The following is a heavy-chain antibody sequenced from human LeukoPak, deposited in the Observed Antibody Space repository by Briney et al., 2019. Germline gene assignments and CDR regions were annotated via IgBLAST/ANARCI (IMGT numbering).Heavy chain of an antibody. CDR2: IYYSGGT. J-gene: IGHJ6*02. CDR1: GGSISSYY. CDR3: ASHPLRGGYYYGMDV. Sequence: PSETLSLTCTVSGGSISSYYWSWIRQPPGKGLVWIGYIYYSGGTNYNPSLKSRVTISVDTSKNQFSLKLSSVTAADTAVYYCASHPLRGGYYYGMDVWGQGTTVTVSS. V-gene: IGHV4-59*08. D-gene: IGHD3-10*01.